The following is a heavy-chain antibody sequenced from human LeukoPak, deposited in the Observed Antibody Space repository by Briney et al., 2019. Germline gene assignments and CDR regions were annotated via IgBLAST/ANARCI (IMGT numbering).Heavy chain of an antibody. Sequence: GASVKVSCKASGYTFTGYYMHWVRQAPGQGLEWVGWINPNSGGTNYAQKFQGRVTMTRDTSISTAYMELSRLRSDDTAVYYCARVRVSEYYDFWSGLGAFDIWGQGTMVTVSS. V-gene: IGHV1-2*02. CDR1: GYTFTGYY. CDR2: INPNSGGT. D-gene: IGHD3-3*01. CDR3: ARVRVSEYYDFWSGLGAFDI. J-gene: IGHJ3*02.